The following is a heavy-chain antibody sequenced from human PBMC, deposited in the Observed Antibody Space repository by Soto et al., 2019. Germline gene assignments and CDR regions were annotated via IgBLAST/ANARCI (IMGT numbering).Heavy chain of an antibody. J-gene: IGHJ1*01. CDR2: IYYSGST. V-gene: IGHV4-59*01. D-gene: IGHD6-19*01. CDR1: GGSINPYY. Sequence: LSLTFSVSGGSINPYYWSWIRQPPGKGLEWIGYIYYSGSTDYNPSLKSRVTISVDTSKNHFSLKLTSVNAADTAVYYCARGDSGWYMRHWGQGTLVTVSS. CDR3: ARGDSGWYMRH.